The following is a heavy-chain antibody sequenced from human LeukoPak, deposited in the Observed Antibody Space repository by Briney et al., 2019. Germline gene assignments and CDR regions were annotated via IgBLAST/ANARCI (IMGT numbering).Heavy chain of an antibody. J-gene: IGHJ5*02. CDR3: ARVVGTIPRFRFDP. Sequence: SETLSLTCTVSGGSISSSSYYWGWIRQPPGKGLEWIGSIYYSGSTYYNPSLKSRVTISVDTSKNQFSLKLSSVTAADTAVYYCARVVGTIPRFRFDPWGQGTLVTVSS. CDR2: IYYSGST. V-gene: IGHV4-39*07. CDR1: GGSISSSSYY. D-gene: IGHD1-7*01.